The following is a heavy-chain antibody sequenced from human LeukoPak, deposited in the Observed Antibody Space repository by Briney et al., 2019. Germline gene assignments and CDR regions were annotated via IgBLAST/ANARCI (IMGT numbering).Heavy chain of an antibody. D-gene: IGHD2/OR15-2a*01. V-gene: IGHV3-30*18. J-gene: IGHJ4*02. CDR2: ISYDGSNK. CDR1: GFTFSSYG. CDR3: AKGRRNIFDY. Sequence: GRSLRLSCAASGFTFSSYGMHWVRQAPGKGLEWVAVISYDGSNKYYADSVKGRFTISRDNSKNTLYLQMNSLRAEDAAVYYCAKGRRNIFDYWDQGTLATVSS.